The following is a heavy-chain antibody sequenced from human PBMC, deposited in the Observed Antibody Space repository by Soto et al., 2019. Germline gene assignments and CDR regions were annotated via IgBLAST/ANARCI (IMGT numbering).Heavy chain of an antibody. Sequence: QVQLQESGPGLVKPSETLSLTCTVSAGSISSYYWSWIRQPPGKSLEGIAYIYYTGTTNYNPSLKSRVTISVDTSKNQFSLNLSSVTAADTAVYFCARSVQSTGWDSWYFDLWGRGTLVTVSS. CDR2: IYYTGTT. J-gene: IGHJ2*01. V-gene: IGHV4-59*01. D-gene: IGHD1-26*01. CDR1: AGSISSYY. CDR3: ARSVQSTGWDSWYFDL.